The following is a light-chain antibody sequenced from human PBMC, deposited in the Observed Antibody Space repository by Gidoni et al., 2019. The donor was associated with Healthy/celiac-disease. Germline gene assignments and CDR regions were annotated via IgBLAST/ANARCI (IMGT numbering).Light chain of an antibody. Sequence: SSELTQDPPVSVALGQTVRITCQGDSLRSYYASCYQQKPGQAPVLVIYGKNNRPSGIPDRFSGSSSGNTASLTITGAQAEDEADYYCNSRDSSGNHLVFGGGTKLTVL. CDR3: NSRDSSGNHLV. J-gene: IGLJ2*01. V-gene: IGLV3-19*01. CDR2: GKN. CDR1: SLRSYY.